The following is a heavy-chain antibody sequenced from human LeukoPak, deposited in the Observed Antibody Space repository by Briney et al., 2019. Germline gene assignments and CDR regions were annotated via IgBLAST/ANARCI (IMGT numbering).Heavy chain of an antibody. J-gene: IGHJ4*02. D-gene: IGHD2-15*01. V-gene: IGHV1-69*04. CDR3: ARGEDVVVAAATKPTGDY. CDR2: IIPILGIA. Sequence: RASVKVSCKASGGTFSSYAISWVRQAPGQGLEWMGRIIPILGIANYAQKFQGRVTITADKSTSTAYMELSSLRSEDTAVYYCARGEDVVVAAATKPTGDYWGQGTLVTVSS. CDR1: GGTFSSYA.